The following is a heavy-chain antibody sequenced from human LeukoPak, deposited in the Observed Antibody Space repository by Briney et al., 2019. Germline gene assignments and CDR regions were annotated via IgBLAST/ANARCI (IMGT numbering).Heavy chain of an antibody. V-gene: IGHV3-11*01. D-gene: IGHD4-23*01. CDR2: ISSSGSTI. J-gene: IGHJ4*02. Sequence: GESLTLSWAVSAFTFSEYYMSWVRQAPGEGLEWVSYISSSGSTIYYAGSVKGRFTLSRDNAKNSLYLQMNSLRAEETAVYYGARDYGGSSPFDYWGEGALVTVSS. CDR1: AFTFSEYY. CDR3: ARDYGGSSPFDY.